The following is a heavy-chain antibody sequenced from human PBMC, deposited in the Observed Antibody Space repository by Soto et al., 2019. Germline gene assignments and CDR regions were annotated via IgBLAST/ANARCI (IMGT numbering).Heavy chain of an antibody. J-gene: IGHJ5*02. CDR2: IYYSGST. V-gene: IGHV4-31*03. CDR3: ARGKSGIFGVVTPHWFDP. CDR1: GGSISSGGYY. D-gene: IGHD3-3*01. Sequence: QVQLQESGPGLVKPSQTLSLTCTVSGGSISSGGYYWNWIRQHPGKGLEWIGYIYYSGSTYYNPSLKSRVTISVDTSKNQFSLKLSSVTAADTAVYYCARGKSGIFGVVTPHWFDPWGQGTLVTVSS.